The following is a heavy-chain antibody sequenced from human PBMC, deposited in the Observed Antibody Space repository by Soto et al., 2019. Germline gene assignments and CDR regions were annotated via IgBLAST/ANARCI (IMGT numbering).Heavy chain of an antibody. Sequence: GGSLRLSCAASGFTFSSYWMSWVRQAPGKGLEWVANIKQDGSEKYYVDSVKGRFTISRDNAKNSLYLQMNSLRAEDTAVYYCAKDRTMIVVAISDYNWFDPWGQGTLVTVSS. V-gene: IGHV3-7*05. D-gene: IGHD3-22*01. CDR1: GFTFSSYW. CDR3: AKDRTMIVVAISDYNWFDP. J-gene: IGHJ5*02. CDR2: IKQDGSEK.